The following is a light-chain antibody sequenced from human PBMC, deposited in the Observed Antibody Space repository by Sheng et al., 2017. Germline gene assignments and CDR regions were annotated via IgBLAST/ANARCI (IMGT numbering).Light chain of an antibody. CDR3: QQLNNYPLT. CDR2: AAS. Sequence: IQMTQSPSSLSASVGDRVTITCRASQGVSNSLAWYQQKPGEAPKLLVYAASTGRNGVPSRFSGRGSGTDFTLTISSLQPEDSATYICQQLNNYPLTFGGGTKVEIK. CDR1: QGVSNS. V-gene: IGKV1-9*01. J-gene: IGKJ4*01.